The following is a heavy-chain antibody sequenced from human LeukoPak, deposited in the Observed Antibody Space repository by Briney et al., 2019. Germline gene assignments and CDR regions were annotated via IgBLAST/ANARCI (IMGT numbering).Heavy chain of an antibody. D-gene: IGHD4-23*01. CDR3: ARLRVTPYISLDY. CDR2: IYHSGTT. Sequence: PSGTLSLTCAVSGASITSGFWWSWVRQPPGKGLLWIGEIYHSGTTNYNPSLKSRVTISVDKSNNHFSLRLNSVTAADTAVYYCARLRVTPYISLDYWGHGFLVTVSS. CDR1: GASITSGFW. J-gene: IGHJ4*01. V-gene: IGHV4-4*02.